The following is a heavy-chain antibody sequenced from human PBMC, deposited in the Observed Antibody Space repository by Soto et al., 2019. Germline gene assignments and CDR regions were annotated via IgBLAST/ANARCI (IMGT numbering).Heavy chain of an antibody. CDR3: AKDQDGEMATIFGSSYFDY. CDR1: GFTFSSYA. V-gene: IGHV3-23*01. CDR2: ISGSGGST. Sequence: GSLRLSCAASGFTFSSYATSWVRQAPGKGLEWVSAISGSGGSTYYADSVKGRFTISRDNSKNTLYLQMNSLRAEDTAVCYCAKDQDGEMATIFGSSYFDYWGQGTLVTVSS. D-gene: IGHD5-12*01. J-gene: IGHJ4*02.